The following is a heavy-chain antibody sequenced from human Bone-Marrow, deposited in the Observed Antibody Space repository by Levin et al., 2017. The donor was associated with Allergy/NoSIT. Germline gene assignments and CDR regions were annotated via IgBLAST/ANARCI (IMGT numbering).Heavy chain of an antibody. D-gene: IGHD6-6*01. CDR1: GFTFSSYA. CDR3: AKERGYSMSSSDY. Sequence: GGSLRLSCAASGFTFSSYAMSWVRQAPGKGLEWVSTISGSGGTTYDADSVKGRFTISRDNSKNTLYLQMNSLSAEDTAVYYCAKERGYSMSSSDYWGQGTLVTVSS. V-gene: IGHV3-23*01. CDR2: ISGSGGTT. J-gene: IGHJ4*02.